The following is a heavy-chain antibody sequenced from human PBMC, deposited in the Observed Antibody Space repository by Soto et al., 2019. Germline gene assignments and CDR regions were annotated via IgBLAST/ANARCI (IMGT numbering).Heavy chain of an antibody. D-gene: IGHD5-12*01. CDR3: ARENGGYDFGTRSSFDY. CDR1: GGSISSGCYY. J-gene: IGHJ4*02. Sequence: SETLSLTCPVSGGSISSGCYYWSWIRQHPGKGLEWIGYIYYSGSTYYNPSLKSRVTISVDTSKNQFSLKLSSVTAADTAVYYCARENGGYDFGTRSSFDYWGQGTLVTVSS. CDR2: IYYSGST. V-gene: IGHV4-31*03.